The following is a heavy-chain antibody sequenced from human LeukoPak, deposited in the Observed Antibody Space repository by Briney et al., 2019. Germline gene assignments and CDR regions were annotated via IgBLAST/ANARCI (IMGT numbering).Heavy chain of an antibody. CDR2: ISHSVNT. V-gene: IGHV4-4*02. CDR1: GGSISSSNW. CDR3: ARDGPSSSWYGGYYFDY. Sequence: SETLSLTCAVSGGSISSSNWWSWVRQPPGKGLEWIGEISHSVNTNYNPSLKSRVTISVDTSKNQFSLKLSSVTAADTAVYYCARDGPSSSWYGGYYFDYWGQGTLVTVSS. J-gene: IGHJ4*02. D-gene: IGHD6-13*01.